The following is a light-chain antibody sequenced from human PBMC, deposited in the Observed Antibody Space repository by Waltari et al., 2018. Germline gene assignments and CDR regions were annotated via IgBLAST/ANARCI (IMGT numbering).Light chain of an antibody. CDR2: LNSGGGH. CDR3: QTWGTGIRV. J-gene: IGLJ3*02. Sequence: QVVLTQSPSASASLGASVKLTCTLSGGHSGYAIAWHQQQPETGPRYLMKLNSGGGHTKADGSPDRFSGSSSGAERYLTISSLQSEDEADYYCQTWGTGIRVFGGGTRLTVL. CDR1: GGHSGYA. V-gene: IGLV4-69*01.